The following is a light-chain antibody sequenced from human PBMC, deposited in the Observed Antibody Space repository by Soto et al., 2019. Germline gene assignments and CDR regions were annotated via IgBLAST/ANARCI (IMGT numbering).Light chain of an antibody. CDR2: DAS. CDR3: QQRSNWPRT. V-gene: IGKV3-11*01. Sequence: EIVLTQSPATLSLSPGERATLSCRASQSVSSYFAWYQQKPGQAPRLLIYDASNRATGIPARFSGSGSGTAFTLTISSLEPEDFAVYYCQQRSNWPRTFGQGTKVEIK. J-gene: IGKJ1*01. CDR1: QSVSSY.